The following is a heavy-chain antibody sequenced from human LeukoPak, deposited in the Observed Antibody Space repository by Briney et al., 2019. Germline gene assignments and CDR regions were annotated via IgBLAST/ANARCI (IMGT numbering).Heavy chain of an antibody. CDR2: IYYSGST. J-gene: IGHJ4*02. D-gene: IGHD2/OR15-2a*01. CDR1: GGSISSYY. CDR3: AGLLPNYFDY. Sequence: SETLSLTCTVSGGSISSYYWSWIRQPPGKGLEWIGYIYYSGSTNYNPSLESRVTISVDTSKNQFSLKLSSVTAADTAVYYCAGLLPNYFDYWGQGTLVTVSS. V-gene: IGHV4-59*01.